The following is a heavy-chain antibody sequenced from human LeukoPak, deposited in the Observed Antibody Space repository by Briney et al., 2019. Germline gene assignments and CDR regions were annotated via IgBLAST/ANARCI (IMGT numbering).Heavy chain of an antibody. Sequence: SETLSLTCTVSGGSISSTSYYWGWIRQPPGKGLEWIGSVYRTGSTHYNPSLKSRVTISVDTSKNQLSLKLTSVTAADTAVYHCARDRGNGWAFDYWGQGTLVTVSS. D-gene: IGHD6-19*01. CDR2: VYRTGST. J-gene: IGHJ4*02. CDR1: GGSISSTSYY. CDR3: ARDRGNGWAFDY. V-gene: IGHV4-39*02.